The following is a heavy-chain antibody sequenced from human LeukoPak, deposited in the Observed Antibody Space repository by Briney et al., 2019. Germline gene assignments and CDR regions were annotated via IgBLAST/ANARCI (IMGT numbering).Heavy chain of an antibody. Sequence: SGGSLRLSCAASGFTFSSYAMSWVRQAPGKGLEWVSAISGSGGSTYYADSVKGRFTISRDNSKNTLYLQMNSLRAEDTAVYYCAKDPYYCSSTSCYTRNNWFDPWGQGTLVTVSS. CDR2: ISGSGGST. CDR3: AKDPYYCSSTSCYTRNNWFDP. V-gene: IGHV3-23*01. D-gene: IGHD2-2*02. J-gene: IGHJ5*02. CDR1: GFTFSSYA.